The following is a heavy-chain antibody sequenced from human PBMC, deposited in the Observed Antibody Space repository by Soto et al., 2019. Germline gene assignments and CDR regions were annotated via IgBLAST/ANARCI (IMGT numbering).Heavy chain of an antibody. Sequence: PSETLSLTCTASGGSISSYYWSWIRQPPGKGLEWIGYIYYSGSTNYNPSLKSRVTISVDTSKNQFSLKLSSVTAADTAVYYCARDIAVAGLGPDAFDIWGQGTMVTVSS. CDR1: GGSISSYY. V-gene: IGHV4-59*01. CDR2: IYYSGST. D-gene: IGHD6-19*01. J-gene: IGHJ3*02. CDR3: ARDIAVAGLGPDAFDI.